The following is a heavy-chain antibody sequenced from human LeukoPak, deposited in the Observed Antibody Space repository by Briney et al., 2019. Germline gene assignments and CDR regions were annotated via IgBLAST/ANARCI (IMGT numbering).Heavy chain of an antibody. CDR3: ASHYYDSSGYSPFDN. Sequence: KPSETLSLTCTVSGGSISSYYWSWIRQPPGKGLEWIGYIYYSGITNYNPSLKSRVTMSVDTSKNQFSLKLSSVTAADTAVYYCASHYYDSSGYSPFDNGGKRPLVPVPS. V-gene: IGHV4-59*01. J-gene: IGHJ4*02. D-gene: IGHD3-22*01. CDR2: IYYSGIT. CDR1: GGSISSYY.